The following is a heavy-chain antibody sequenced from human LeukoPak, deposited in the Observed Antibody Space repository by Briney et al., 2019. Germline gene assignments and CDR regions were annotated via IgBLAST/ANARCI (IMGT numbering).Heavy chain of an antibody. V-gene: IGHV6-1*01. CDR3: VRGSVVAVTSFSYYYMDV. CDR1: GDSVSNSSAA. CDR2: TYYRSKWYF. D-gene: IGHD2-15*01. Sequence: SQTLSLTCAISGDSVSNSSAAWNWIRQSPSRGLEWLGRTYYRSKWYFDYAVSLKSRITINPDTSRNQFSLQLTSVTPEDTALYYCVRGSVVAVTSFSYYYMDVRDKGTTVTVSS. J-gene: IGHJ6*03.